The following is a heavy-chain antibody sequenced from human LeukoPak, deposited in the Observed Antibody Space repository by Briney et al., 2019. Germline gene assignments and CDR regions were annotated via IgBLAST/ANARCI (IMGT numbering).Heavy chain of an antibody. CDR2: IYYSGST. CDR3: ARLSPLTGAYYMDV. D-gene: IGHD7-27*01. V-gene: IGHV4-59*01. J-gene: IGHJ6*03. CDR1: GGSISSYY. Sequence: SETLSLTCTVSGGSISSYYWSWIRQPPGEGLEWIGYIYYSGSTNYDPSLKSRVTISVDTSKNQFSLKLSSVTAADTAVYYCARLSPLTGAYYMDVWGKGTTVTVFS.